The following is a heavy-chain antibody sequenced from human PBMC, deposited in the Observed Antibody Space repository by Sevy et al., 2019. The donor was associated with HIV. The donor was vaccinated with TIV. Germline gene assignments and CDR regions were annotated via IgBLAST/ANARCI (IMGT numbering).Heavy chain of an antibody. D-gene: IGHD2-15*01. CDR3: AKGYCSGGSCPRDYYYYGMDV. CDR1: GFTFSSYA. Sequence: GGSLRLSCAASGFTFSSYAMIWVRQAPGKGLEWVSSISASGRSTYYADSVEGRFTISRDNSKNTLYLQMNSLRGDDTAVYYCAKGYCSGGSCPRDYYYYGMDVWGQGTTVTVSS. V-gene: IGHV3-23*01. J-gene: IGHJ6*02. CDR2: ISASGRST.